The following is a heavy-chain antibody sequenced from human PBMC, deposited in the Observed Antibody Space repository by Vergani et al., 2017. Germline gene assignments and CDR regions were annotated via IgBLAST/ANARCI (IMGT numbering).Heavy chain of an antibody. J-gene: IGHJ6*03. V-gene: IGHV4-61*02. CDR1: GGAVNSGSNF. CDR2: TSTDGST. CDR3: ARTPIFAVVIPYYYYMDV. Sequence: QVQLQESGPGLVKPSQTLSLTCSVSGGAVNSGSNFWTWIRQPAGKGLEWIGRTSTDGSTNYNPSLKSRVTVSVDTSKTQISLRLTSVTAEDTAVYYCARTPIFAVVIPYYYYMDVWGKGTTVTVSS. D-gene: IGHD3-3*01.